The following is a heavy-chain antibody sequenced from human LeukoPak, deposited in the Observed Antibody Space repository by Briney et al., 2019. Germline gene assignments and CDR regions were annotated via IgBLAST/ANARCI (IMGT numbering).Heavy chain of an antibody. D-gene: IGHD6-13*01. Sequence: SETLSLTRTVSGGSISSYYWSWIRQPAGKGLEWIGRIYTSGSTNYNPSLKSRVTMSVDTSKNQFSLKLSSVTAADTAVYYCAREGIAADWFDPWGQGTLVTVSS. CDR3: AREGIAADWFDP. CDR2: IYTSGST. V-gene: IGHV4-4*07. CDR1: GGSISSYY. J-gene: IGHJ5*02.